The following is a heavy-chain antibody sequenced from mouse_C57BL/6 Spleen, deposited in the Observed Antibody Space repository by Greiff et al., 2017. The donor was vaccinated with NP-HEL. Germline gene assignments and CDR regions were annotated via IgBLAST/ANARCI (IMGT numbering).Heavy chain of an antibody. CDR1: GFTFSSYT. J-gene: IGHJ2*01. V-gene: IGHV5-9*01. CDR3: AGHRGGDPYYFDY. Sequence: EVMLVESGGGLVKPGGSLKLSCAASGFTFSSYTMSWVRQTPEKRLEWVGTISGGGGYTYYPHSVKGRSTFTIDNANNTVYLTMSSLRSEDTALYYCAGHRGGDPYYFDYWGQGTTLTVSS. D-gene: IGHD3-3*01. CDR2: ISGGGGYT.